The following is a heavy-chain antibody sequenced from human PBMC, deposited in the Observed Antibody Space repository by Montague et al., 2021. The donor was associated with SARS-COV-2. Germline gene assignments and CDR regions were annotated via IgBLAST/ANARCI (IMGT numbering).Heavy chain of an antibody. CDR1: GGSIRSNSYY. CDR2: VYYSGNT. Sequence: SETLSLTCTVSGGSIRSNSYYWGWIRQPPGKGLEWIGSVYYSGNTYYNASLKSRLTISVDTSKNQFSLKLYSVTAADTADYFCASLFVSMAAAVTSYYGMDVWGQGTTVTVSS. D-gene: IGHD6-13*01. V-gene: IGHV4-39*01. J-gene: IGHJ6*02. CDR3: ASLFVSMAAAVTSYYGMDV.